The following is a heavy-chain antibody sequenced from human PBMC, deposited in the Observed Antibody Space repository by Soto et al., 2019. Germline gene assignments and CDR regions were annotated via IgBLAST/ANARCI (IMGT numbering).Heavy chain of an antibody. CDR3: ARVGGVGSGWYGWYFDY. D-gene: IGHD6-19*01. Sequence: QLQLQESGPGLVKPSETLSLTCTVSGGSISSSSYYWGWIRQPPGQGLEWIGSIYYSGSTYYNPPLKSRVTISVDTSKTPFALKLSSVTAADTAVYYCARVGGVGSGWYGWYFDYWGQGTLVTVSS. J-gene: IGHJ4*02. CDR2: IYYSGST. CDR1: GGSISSSSYY. V-gene: IGHV4-39*01.